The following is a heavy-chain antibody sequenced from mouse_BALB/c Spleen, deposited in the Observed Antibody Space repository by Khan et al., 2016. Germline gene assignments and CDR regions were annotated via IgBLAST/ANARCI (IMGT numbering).Heavy chain of an antibody. Sequence: QVQLKQSGAELMKPGASVKISCKATGYTFSSYWIEWVKQRPGHGLEWIGEILPGSGTTNYNEKFKGKATFTADTSSNTAYMQLSSLTSEDSAVYSCTRSYYSNYDAMDYWGQGTSVTVSS. CDR2: ILPGSGTT. V-gene: IGHV1-9*01. CDR3: TRSYYSNYDAMDY. D-gene: IGHD2-5*01. J-gene: IGHJ4*01. CDR1: GYTFSSYW.